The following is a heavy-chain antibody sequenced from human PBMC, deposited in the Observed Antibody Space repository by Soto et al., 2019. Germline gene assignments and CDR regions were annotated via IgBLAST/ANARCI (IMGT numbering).Heavy chain of an antibody. CDR2: IYYSGST. J-gene: IGHJ6*02. D-gene: IGHD4-4*01. Sequence: QVQLQESGPGLVKPSQTLSLTCTVSGGSISSGGYYWSWIRQHPGKGLEWIGYIYYSGSTYYNPSLTSRVPRSVDTSKDQRSLRLSSVTAADTAVYYCAGGNSDYYYGMAGWGQGTTVTVSS. CDR1: GGSISSGGYY. CDR3: AGGNSDYYYGMAG. V-gene: IGHV4-31*03.